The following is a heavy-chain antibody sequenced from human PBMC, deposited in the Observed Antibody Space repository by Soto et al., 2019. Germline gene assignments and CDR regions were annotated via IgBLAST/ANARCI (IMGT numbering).Heavy chain of an antibody. J-gene: IGHJ4*02. Sequence: ASVKVSCKASGYTFTGYYIHWVRLAPGQGLEWMGWINPNSGGTNYAQKFQGWVTMTRDTSISTAYMELSRLRSDDTAVYYCARSEYVVPAATSYFAYWGQGTLVTVSS. V-gene: IGHV1-2*04. CDR2: INPNSGGT. D-gene: IGHD2-2*01. CDR1: GYTFTGYY. CDR3: ARSEYVVPAATSYFAY.